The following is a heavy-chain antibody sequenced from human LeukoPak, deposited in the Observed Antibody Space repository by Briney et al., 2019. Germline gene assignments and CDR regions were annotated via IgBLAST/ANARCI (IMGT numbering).Heavy chain of an antibody. V-gene: IGHV4-34*01. CDR2: INHSGST. D-gene: IGHD3-22*01. CDR3: ASRSSSGYFDY. Sequence: SETLSLTCAVYGGSFSGYYWSWIRQPPGKGLEWIGEINHSGSTNYNPSLKSRVTISVDTSKNQFFLKLSSVTAADTAVYYCASRSSSGYFDYWGQGTLVTVSS. CDR1: GGSFSGYY. J-gene: IGHJ4*02.